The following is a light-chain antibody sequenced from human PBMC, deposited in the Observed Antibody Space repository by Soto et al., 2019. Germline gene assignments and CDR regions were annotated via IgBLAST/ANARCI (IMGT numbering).Light chain of an antibody. CDR2: DAS. Sequence: DIHMTQSPCTLSASMGDRVNITCRASQSIRTWLAWYQHKPGKAPKFLIYDASSLESGVPSRFSGSGSGTEFTLTISNLQPDDFATYFCQQYNNYPRTFGQGTKVDI. CDR1: QSIRTW. CDR3: QQYNNYPRT. V-gene: IGKV1-5*01. J-gene: IGKJ1*01.